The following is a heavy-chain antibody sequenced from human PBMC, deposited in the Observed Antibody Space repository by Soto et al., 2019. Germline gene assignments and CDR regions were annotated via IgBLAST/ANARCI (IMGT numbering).Heavy chain of an antibody. CDR3: ARGGGFYGSGTYYTHYFDY. V-gene: IGHV1-69*01. D-gene: IGHD3-10*01. Sequence: QVQLVQSGAEVREPGSSVKVSCKASGGTFSSYAISWVRQAPGQGLEWMGGITPILGTATYAQKFQGRVTITADESTTTAYMELSCLTSEDTAVYYCARGGGFYGSGTYYTHYFDYWGQGTLVTVSS. J-gene: IGHJ4*02. CDR1: GGTFSSYA. CDR2: ITPILGTA.